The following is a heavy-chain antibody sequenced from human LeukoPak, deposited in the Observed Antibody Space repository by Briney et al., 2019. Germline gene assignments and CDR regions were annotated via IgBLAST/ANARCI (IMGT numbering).Heavy chain of an antibody. Sequence: GGSLRLSCAASGFTFSSYAMSWVRQAPGKGLEWVSAISGDGGSTSYADSVKGRFTISRDNSKNTLYLQMNSRRAEDTAVYYCVKESHPDYCEYWGQGTLVSVSS. V-gene: IGHV3-23*01. CDR1: GFTFSSYA. CDR3: VKESHPDYCEY. CDR2: ISGDGGST. J-gene: IGHJ4*02.